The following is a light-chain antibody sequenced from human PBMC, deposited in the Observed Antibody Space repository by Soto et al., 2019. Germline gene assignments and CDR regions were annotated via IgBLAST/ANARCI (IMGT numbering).Light chain of an antibody. CDR1: QGVXSG. V-gene: IGKV1-5*01. Sequence: DIRVTHSAATLSASVGDRVTITCRASQGVXSGFAWYQQKPGKAPKVLXYDASSLESGVPSRLSGSGSGTEFTLTISSLQPDDFATYYCQQYNSYSCTFGQGTKVDIK. J-gene: IGKJ1*01. CDR3: QQYNSYSCT. CDR2: DAS.